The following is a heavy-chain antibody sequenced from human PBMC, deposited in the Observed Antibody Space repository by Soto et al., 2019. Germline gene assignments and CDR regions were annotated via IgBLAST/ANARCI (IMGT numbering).Heavy chain of an antibody. V-gene: IGHV4-38-2*02. Sequence: TLSLTCSVSGFAISRGYYWSWVRQPPGKGLEWIGSIYPSVSSYHNPSLATRLRLSIDTSKNQFTLNLTSVTAADTALYFCARERVGTTFFDNWGQGIQVTVSS. CDR3: ARERVGTTFFDN. CDR1: GFAISRGYY. J-gene: IGHJ4*02. CDR2: IYPSVSS. D-gene: IGHD1-1*01.